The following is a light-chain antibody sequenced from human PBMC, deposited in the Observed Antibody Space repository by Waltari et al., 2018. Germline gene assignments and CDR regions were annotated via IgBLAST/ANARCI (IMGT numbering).Light chain of an antibody. Sequence: DIQLTQSPSFLSASVGDRVTITCRASQDISSYLAWYQQKPGKAPKLLIYAASPLQSGVPSRFSGSGSGTAFTLTISSLQPEDFATYYCQQVNSFRTFGQGTKVEIK. J-gene: IGKJ1*01. CDR2: AAS. V-gene: IGKV1-9*01. CDR1: QDISSY. CDR3: QQVNSFRT.